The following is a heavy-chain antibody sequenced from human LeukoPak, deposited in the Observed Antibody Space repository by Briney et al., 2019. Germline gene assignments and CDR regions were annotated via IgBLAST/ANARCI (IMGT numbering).Heavy chain of an antibody. Sequence: GGSLRLSCAASGFTLSRYWMSWVRQAPGKGLEWVANIKQDGSEKYYVDSVKGRFTISRDNAKNSLYLQMNSLRAEDTAVYYCASLPLGSGWSDYWGQGTLVTVSS. J-gene: IGHJ4*02. D-gene: IGHD6-19*01. CDR1: GFTLSRYW. CDR2: IKQDGSEK. CDR3: ASLPLGSGWSDY. V-gene: IGHV3-7*01.